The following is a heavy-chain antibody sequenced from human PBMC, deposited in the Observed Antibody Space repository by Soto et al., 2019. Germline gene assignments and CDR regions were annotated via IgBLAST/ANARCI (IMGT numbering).Heavy chain of an antibody. J-gene: IGHJ6*02. CDR2: IAYDGSNA. CDR3: ARGDREDILVVVGARPGEYGIDI. D-gene: IGHD2-15*01. CDR1: GFTFRNHA. Sequence: GGSLRLSCAASGFTFRNHAMHWVRQAPGKGLECMAVIAYDGSNAFYRDSVKGRFTISRDNSKNTLYLHINSLRSEDTGVYYCARGDREDILVVVGARPGEYGIDIWGQGTTVTVSS. V-gene: IGHV3-30-3*01.